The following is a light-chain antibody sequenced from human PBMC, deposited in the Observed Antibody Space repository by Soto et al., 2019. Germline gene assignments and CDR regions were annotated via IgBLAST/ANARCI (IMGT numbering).Light chain of an antibody. CDR2: GAS. CDR3: QHYSTWLWT. J-gene: IGKJ1*01. V-gene: IGKV3-15*01. Sequence: EIVMTQSPATLSVSPGERATLSCRASQSVDSKLAWYQQKPGQGPRLLIYGASSRATGIPAWFSGSGSGTEFTLTISSLQSEDFAVYYCQHYSTWLWTFGQGTKVEIK. CDR1: QSVDSK.